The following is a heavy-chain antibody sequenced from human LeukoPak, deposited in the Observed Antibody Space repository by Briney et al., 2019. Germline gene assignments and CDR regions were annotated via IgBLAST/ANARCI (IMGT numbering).Heavy chain of an antibody. CDR2: ISHRGIS. J-gene: IGHJ3*02. D-gene: IGHD1-1*01. Sequence: PSETLSLACAVYGGSFNGNYWSWIRQPPGKGLEWIGEISHRGISNYNPPLKSRVTMSIDMSKNHFSLKLSSVTAADTAVYYCARRPTGTHADAFDIWGQGTMVTVSS. CDR3: ARRPTGTHADAFDI. V-gene: IGHV4-34*01. CDR1: GGSFNGNY.